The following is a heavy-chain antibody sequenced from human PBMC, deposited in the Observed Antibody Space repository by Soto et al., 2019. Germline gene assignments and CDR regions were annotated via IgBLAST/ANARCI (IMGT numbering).Heavy chain of an antibody. CDR1: GASITYGGYS. Sequence: SETLSLTCTVSGASITYGGYSWSWIRQTPGKGLEWIGYINHLETTFYNPSFESRLSLSIDRAKNQFSLNLNSMSAADRAVYFCARGGESDSFDYWGQGILVTVSS. CDR2: INHLETT. V-gene: IGHV4-30-2*01. D-gene: IGHD4-17*01. J-gene: IGHJ4*02. CDR3: ARGGESDSFDY.